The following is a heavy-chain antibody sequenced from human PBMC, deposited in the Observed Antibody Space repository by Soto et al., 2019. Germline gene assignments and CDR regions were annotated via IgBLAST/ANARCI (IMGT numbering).Heavy chain of an antibody. Sequence: PGGSLRLSCAASGFTFSSYAMHWVRQAPGKGLEWVAVISYDGSNKYYADSVKGRFTISRDNSKNTLYLQMNSLRAEDTAVYYCAKEPPYYYDSSGYYHRVSLWGQGTLVTVSS. D-gene: IGHD3-22*01. CDR1: GFTFSSYA. V-gene: IGHV3-30-3*01. CDR3: AKEPPYYYDSSGYYHRVSL. J-gene: IGHJ4*02. CDR2: ISYDGSNK.